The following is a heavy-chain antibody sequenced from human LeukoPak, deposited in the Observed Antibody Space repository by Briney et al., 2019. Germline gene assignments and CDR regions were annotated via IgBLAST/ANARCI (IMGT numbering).Heavy chain of an antibody. CDR2: IIPIFGTA. CDR1: GGTFISYA. CDR3: ASGAPGYYRYYFDY. V-gene: IGHV1-69*01. Sequence: SVKVSCKASGGTFISYAVRWARQAPGQWLEWMGGIIPIFGTANYAQKFQGRVTITADESTSTAYMELSSLRSEDTAVYYCASGAPGYYRYYFDYWGQGTLVTVSS. J-gene: IGHJ4*02. D-gene: IGHD3-9*01.